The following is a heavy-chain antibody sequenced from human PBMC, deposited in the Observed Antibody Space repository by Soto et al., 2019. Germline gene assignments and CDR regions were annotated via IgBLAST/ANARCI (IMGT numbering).Heavy chain of an antibody. CDR2: ISYDGSNK. Sequence: PGGSLRLSCAASGVTFSSYGMDWVRQAPGKGLEWVAVISYDGSNKYYADSVKGRFTISRDNSKNTLYLQMNSLRAEDTAVYYCARYCSSTSCPPKAWGQGTLVTVSS. CDR3: ARYCSSTSCPPKA. V-gene: IGHV3-30*03. D-gene: IGHD2-2*01. J-gene: IGHJ4*03. CDR1: GVTFSSYG.